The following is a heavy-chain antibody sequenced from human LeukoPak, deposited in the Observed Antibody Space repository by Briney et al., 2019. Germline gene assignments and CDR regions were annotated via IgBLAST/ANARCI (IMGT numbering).Heavy chain of an antibody. CDR1: GDSVNSHY. CDR3: ATIKRGNIFGYFDF. CDR2: MLDTVTT. V-gene: IGHV4-59*02. D-gene: IGHD5-18*01. Sequence: KPSETLSLTCSVSGDSVNSHYWSWVRQPPGKGLEWIGYMLDTVTTKDNPSLKSRFTLSADMSKNQFSLRLTSVTAADTAVYYCATIKRGNIFGYFDFWGQGILVTVSS. J-gene: IGHJ4*02.